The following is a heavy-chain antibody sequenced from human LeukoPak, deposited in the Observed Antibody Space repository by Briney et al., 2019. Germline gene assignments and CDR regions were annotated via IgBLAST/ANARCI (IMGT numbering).Heavy chain of an antibody. D-gene: IGHD4-11*01. CDR3: ARTTVTTDGYYYYYMDV. CDR1: GGTFSSYA. J-gene: IGHJ6*03. Sequence: SVTVSFKASGGTFSSYAISWVRQAPGQGLEWMGGIIPIFGTANYAQKFQGRVTITTDESTSTAYMELSSLRSEDTAVYYCARTTVTTDGYYYYYMDVWGKGTTVTVSS. V-gene: IGHV1-69*05. CDR2: IIPIFGTA.